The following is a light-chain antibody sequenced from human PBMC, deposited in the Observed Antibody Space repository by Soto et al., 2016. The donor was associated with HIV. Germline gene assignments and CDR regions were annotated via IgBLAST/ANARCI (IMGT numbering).Light chain of an antibody. Sequence: DIQLTQSPSSVSASVGDRVTITCRASQGISTWLAWYQQKPGKGPNLLIYDASTLQSGVPSRFSGGGSGTDFTLTINNLQPEDFATYYCQEANSLPPPFAGGTRVDSK. CDR3: QEANSLPPP. CDR2: DAS. J-gene: IGKJ4*01. V-gene: IGKV1-12*01. CDR1: QGISTW.